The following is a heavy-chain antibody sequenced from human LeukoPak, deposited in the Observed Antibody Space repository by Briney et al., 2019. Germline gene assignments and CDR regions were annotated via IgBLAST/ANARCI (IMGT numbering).Heavy chain of an antibody. CDR3: ARPPYYYDSSGYHEYDAFDI. CDR2: IYPGDSDT. Sequence: PGESLKISCKGSGYSFTSYWIGWVRQMPGKGLEWMGIIYPGDSDTRYSPSFQGQVTISADKSISTAYLQWSSLKASDTAMCYCARPPYYYDSSGYHEYDAFDIWGQGTMVTVSS. V-gene: IGHV5-51*01. CDR1: GYSFTSYW. J-gene: IGHJ3*02. D-gene: IGHD3-22*01.